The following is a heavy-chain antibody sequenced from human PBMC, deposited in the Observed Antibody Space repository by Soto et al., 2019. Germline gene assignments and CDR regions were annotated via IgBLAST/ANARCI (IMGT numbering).Heavy chain of an antibody. J-gene: IGHJ5*02. V-gene: IGHV4-39*01. CDR1: GGSISSSSYY. CDR2: IYYSGST. D-gene: IGHD6-13*01. CDR3: ARHASGYSSSWLYNWFDP. Sequence: SETLSLTCTVSGGSISSSSYYWGWIRQPPGKGLEWIGSIYYSGSTYYNPSLKSRVTISVDTSKNQFSLKLSSVTAADTAVYYCARHASGYSSSWLYNWFDPWGQGTLVTVSS.